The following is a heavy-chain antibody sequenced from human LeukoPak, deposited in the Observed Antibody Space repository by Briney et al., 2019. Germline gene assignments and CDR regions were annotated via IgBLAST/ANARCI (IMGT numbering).Heavy chain of an antibody. CDR1: GGSISSYY. CDR3: ARHGPYSYGYPLGY. Sequence: SEPLSLTCTVSGGSISSYYWSWIRQPPGKGLEWIGYIYTSGSTNFNPSLKSRVTISVDTSKNQFSLKLSSVTAADTAVYYCARHGPYSYGYPLGYWGQGTLVTVSS. J-gene: IGHJ4*02. V-gene: IGHV4-4*09. CDR2: IYTSGST. D-gene: IGHD5-18*01.